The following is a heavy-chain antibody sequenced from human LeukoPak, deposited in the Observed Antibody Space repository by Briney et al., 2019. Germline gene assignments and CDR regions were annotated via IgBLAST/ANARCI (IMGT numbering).Heavy chain of an antibody. Sequence: PSETLSLTCTVSGGSISSSSYYWGWIRQPPGKGLEWIGRIYTSGSTNYNPSLKSRVTMSVDTSKNQFSLKLSSVTAADTAVYYCATLDRWYYFDYWGQGTLVTVSS. J-gene: IGHJ4*02. CDR1: GGSISSSSYY. CDR2: IYTSGST. D-gene: IGHD6-13*01. V-gene: IGHV4-61*05. CDR3: ATLDRWYYFDY.